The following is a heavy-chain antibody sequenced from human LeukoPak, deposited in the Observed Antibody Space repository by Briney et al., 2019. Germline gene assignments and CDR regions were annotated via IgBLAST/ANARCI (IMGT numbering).Heavy chain of an antibody. V-gene: IGHV4-34*01. CDR2: INHSGSN. J-gene: IGHJ4*02. D-gene: IGHD1-26*01. CDR1: GGSFSGYY. Sequence: KASEPLPLTCPAYGGSFSGYYWRWIGQPPGKGREWIGEINHSGSNNYNPSLKRRVTISVDTSKNQFSLKLSSVTAADTAVYYCALGSYSLFDSWGQGTPVTVSS. CDR3: ALGSYSLFDS.